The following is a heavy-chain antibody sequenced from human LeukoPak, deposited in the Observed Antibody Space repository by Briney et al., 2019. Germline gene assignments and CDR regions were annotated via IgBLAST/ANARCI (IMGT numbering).Heavy chain of an antibody. CDR3: ARGGYYYDSSGYYYTLNQ. J-gene: IGHJ4*02. V-gene: IGHV3-21*01. D-gene: IGHD3-22*01. Sequence: GGSLRLXCAASGFTFSSYSMNSGRRAPGKGLGWVSSISSRSSYIYYADSVKGRFTISRHNAKNSLYLQMNSLRAEDRAVYYCARGGYYYDSSGYYYTLNQWGKGTLVTVSS. CDR2: ISSRSSYI. CDR1: GFTFSSYS.